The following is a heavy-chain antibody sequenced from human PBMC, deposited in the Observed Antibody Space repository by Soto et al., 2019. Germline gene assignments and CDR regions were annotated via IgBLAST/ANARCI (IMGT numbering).Heavy chain of an antibody. CDR3: ARHRYSSSWDVIYYYYGMDV. CDR2: IYPGDSDT. D-gene: IGHD6-13*01. Sequence: GESLKISCKGSGYSFTSYWIGWVRQMPGKGLEWMGIIYPGDSDTRYSPSLQGQVTISADKSISTAYLQWSSLKASDTAMYYCARHRYSSSWDVIYYYYGMDVWGQGTTVTVSS. CDR1: GYSFTSYW. V-gene: IGHV5-51*01. J-gene: IGHJ6*02.